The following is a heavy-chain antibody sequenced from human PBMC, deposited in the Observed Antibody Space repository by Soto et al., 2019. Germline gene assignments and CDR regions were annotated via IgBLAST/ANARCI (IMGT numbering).Heavy chain of an antibody. J-gene: IGHJ4*02. CDR3: ARDFGAGAHFDH. V-gene: IGHV4-59*12. CDR2: IYYSGST. Sequence: SETLSLTCTVSGGSISSYYRSWIRQPPGKGLEWIGYIYYSGSTNYNPSLKSRVTISLDTSQNQFSLKLTSVTVADTAVYYCARDFGAGAHFDHWGQGSLVTVSS. D-gene: IGHD3-10*01. CDR1: GGSISSYY.